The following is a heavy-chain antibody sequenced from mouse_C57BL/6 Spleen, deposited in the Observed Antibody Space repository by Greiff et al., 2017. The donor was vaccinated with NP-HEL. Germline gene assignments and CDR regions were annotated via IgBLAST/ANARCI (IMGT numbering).Heavy chain of an antibody. V-gene: IGHV14-1*01. CDR2: IDPEDGDP. D-gene: IGHD3-1*01. CDR3: YLRDYAMDY. CDR1: GFNIKDYY. Sequence: VQLQQSGAELVRPGASVKLSCTASGFNIKDYYMHWVKQRPEQGLEWIGRIDPEDGDPESAPKFQGKATMTADTSSNTAYLQLSSLTSEDTAVYYSYLRDYAMDYWGQGTSVTVSS. J-gene: IGHJ4*01.